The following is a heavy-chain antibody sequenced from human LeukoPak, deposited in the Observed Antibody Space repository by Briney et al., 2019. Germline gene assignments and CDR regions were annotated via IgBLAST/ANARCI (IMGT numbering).Heavy chain of an antibody. Sequence: PSGTLSLTCSVSGYSISSGYYWGWIRQPPGKGLEWIGIIFHNGNTYSNPSLRSRVSISVDTSKNQFSLRLSSVTAADAAVYYCARQPHCIGAGGCYSAGYHMDVWGKGTTVTV. CDR3: ARQPHCIGAGGCYSAGYHMDV. V-gene: IGHV4-38-2*02. CDR1: GYSISSGYY. CDR2: IFHNGNT. J-gene: IGHJ6*03. D-gene: IGHD2-15*01.